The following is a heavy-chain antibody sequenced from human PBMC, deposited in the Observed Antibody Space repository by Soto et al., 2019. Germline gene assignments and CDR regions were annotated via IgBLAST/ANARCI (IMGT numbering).Heavy chain of an antibody. CDR2: IYYNGGT. J-gene: IGHJ3*01. Sequence: QLQLQESGPGLVKPAEALSLKCAFSGGSVSSGNYFWGWIRQPPGKGLEWIGNIYYNGGTYYSPSLKSLVTMSVATAQTQFSLRLTSVTAADTAVYYWARRLIDYWNHVHAFDFWGQGTLVTVSS. V-gene: IGHV4-39*01. CDR1: GGSVSSGNYF. CDR3: ARRLIDYWNHVHAFDF. D-gene: IGHD1-1*01.